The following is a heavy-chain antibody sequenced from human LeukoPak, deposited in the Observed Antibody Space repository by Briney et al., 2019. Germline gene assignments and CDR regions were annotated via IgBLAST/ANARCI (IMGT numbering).Heavy chain of an antibody. V-gene: IGHV3-74*01. CDR3: IRGAVGAPGNDY. CDR1: GFTFSSYW. Sequence: GGSLRLSCAASGFTFSSYWMHWVRQAPGKGLVWVSRIDTDGSFTSYADSVRGRFTISRDNAKNTLYLQMSSLRAEDTAVYYCIRGAVGAPGNDYWGQGTLVTVSS. D-gene: IGHD1-26*01. CDR2: IDTDGSFT. J-gene: IGHJ4*02.